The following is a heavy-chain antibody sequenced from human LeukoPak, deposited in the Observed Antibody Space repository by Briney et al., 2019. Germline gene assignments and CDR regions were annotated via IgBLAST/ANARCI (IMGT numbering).Heavy chain of an antibody. CDR3: ARDPEYEYIWGSYRSDY. D-gene: IGHD3-16*02. CDR1: GYTFSSFG. V-gene: IGHV1-18*01. CDR2: ISGYNGKT. Sequence: ASVKVSCKASGYTFSSFGISWVRQAPGQGLEWMGWISGYNGKTNTAQKFHGRVTMTTDTSTSTAYMELRSLRSDDTAVYYCARDPEYEYIWGSYRSDYWGQGTLVIVSA. J-gene: IGHJ4*02.